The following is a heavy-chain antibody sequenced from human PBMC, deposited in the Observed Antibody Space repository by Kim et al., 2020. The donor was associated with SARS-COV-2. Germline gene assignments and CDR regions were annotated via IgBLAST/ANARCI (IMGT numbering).Heavy chain of an antibody. D-gene: IGHD4-17*01. V-gene: IGHV3-21*01. CDR3: ARSMTTVTANDAFDI. Sequence: DSVKGRFTISRDNAKNSLYLQMNSLRAEDTAVYYCARSMTTVTANDAFDIWGQGTMVTVSS. J-gene: IGHJ3*02.